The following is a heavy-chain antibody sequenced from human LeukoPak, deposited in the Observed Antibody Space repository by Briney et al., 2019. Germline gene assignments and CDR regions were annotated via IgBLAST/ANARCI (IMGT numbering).Heavy chain of an antibody. V-gene: IGHV4-38-2*02. CDR3: AVYSSSWYRQY. J-gene: IGHJ4*02. CDR2: IYYSGST. D-gene: IGHD6-13*01. Sequence: SETLSLTCTVSGYSISSGYYWGWIRQPPGKGLEWIGSIYYSGSTYYNPSLKSRVTISVDTSKNQFSLKLSSVTAADTAVYYCAVYSSSWYRQYWGQGTLVTVSS. CDR1: GYSISSGYY.